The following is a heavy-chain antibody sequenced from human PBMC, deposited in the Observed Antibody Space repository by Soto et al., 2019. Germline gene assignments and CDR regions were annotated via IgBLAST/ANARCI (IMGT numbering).Heavy chain of an antibody. D-gene: IGHD3-22*01. CDR2: IYYSGST. V-gene: IGHV4-59*08. J-gene: IGHJ4*02. Sequence: SETLSLTCTVSGGSISSYYWSWIRQPPGKGLEWIGYIYYSGSTYYNPSLKSRVTISVDTSKNQFSLKLSSVTAADTAVYYCASFSYYDSSGYVPLLFDYWGQGTLVTVSS. CDR3: ASFSYYDSSGYVPLLFDY. CDR1: GGSISSYY.